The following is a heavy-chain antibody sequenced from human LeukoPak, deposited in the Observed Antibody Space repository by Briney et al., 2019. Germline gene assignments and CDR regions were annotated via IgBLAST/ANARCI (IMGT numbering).Heavy chain of an antibody. CDR3: ASSTVTTRIDDY. D-gene: IGHD4-17*01. CDR2: INPNSGGT. CDR1: GSTFTGYY. J-gene: IGHJ4*02. Sequence: ASVTVSCTASGSTFTGYYMHWVRQAPGQGLEWMGWINPNSGGTNYAKKFPGRVTMTRDTSISTAYMELSRLRSDDTAVYYCASSTVTTRIDDYWGQGTLVTVSS. V-gene: IGHV1-2*02.